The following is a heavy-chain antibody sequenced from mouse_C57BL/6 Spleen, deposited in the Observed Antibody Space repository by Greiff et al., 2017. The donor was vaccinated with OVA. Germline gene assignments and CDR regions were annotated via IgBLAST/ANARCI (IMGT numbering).Heavy chain of an antibody. Sequence: VKLMESGPGLVAPSQSLSITCTVSGFSLTSYAISWVRQPPGKGLEWLGVIWTGGGTNYNSALKSRLSISKDNSKSQFFLKMNSLQTDDTARYYCARIYYGSSWAMDYWGQGTSVTVSS. D-gene: IGHD1-1*01. CDR3: ARIYYGSSWAMDY. CDR2: IWTGGGT. CDR1: GFSLTSYA. V-gene: IGHV2-9-1*01. J-gene: IGHJ4*01.